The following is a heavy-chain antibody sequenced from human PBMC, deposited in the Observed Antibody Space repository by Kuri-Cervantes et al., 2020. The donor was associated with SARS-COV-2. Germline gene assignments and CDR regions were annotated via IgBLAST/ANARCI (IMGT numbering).Heavy chain of an antibody. V-gene: IGHV4-38-2*02. CDR2: IYHSGST. J-gene: IGHJ6*03. Sequence: SETLSLTCTVSGYSLSSGYYWGWIRQPPGKGLEWIGSIYHSGSTYYNPSLKSRVTISVDTSKNQFSLKLSSVTAADTAVYYCARDRSGYEYYDFLNYMDVWGKGTTITVSS. CDR3: ARDRSGYEYYDFLNYMDV. CDR1: GYSLSSGYY. D-gene: IGHD3-9*01.